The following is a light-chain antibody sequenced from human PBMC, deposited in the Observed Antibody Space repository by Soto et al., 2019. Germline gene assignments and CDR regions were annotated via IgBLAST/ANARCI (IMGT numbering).Light chain of an antibody. Sequence: QTVVTQPPSVSGAPGQRVTISCTGINSDIGTRNGVHWYQQLPGRAPKLLIYGNGYRPSGVPDRFSVSKSGASASLAITGLQVEDVADYYCQSYDSEVNGLYVFGTGTKLTVL. CDR3: QSYDSEVNGLYV. V-gene: IGLV1-40*03. CDR2: GNG. J-gene: IGLJ1*01. CDR1: NSDIGTRNG.